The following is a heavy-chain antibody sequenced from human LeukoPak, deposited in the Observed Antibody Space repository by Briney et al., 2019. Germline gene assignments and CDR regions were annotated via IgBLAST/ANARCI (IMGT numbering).Heavy chain of an antibody. V-gene: IGHV3-9*01. D-gene: IGHD6-6*01. CDR3: ARGLAARPFYYYYMDV. CDR2: ISWNSGSI. CDR1: GFTFDDYA. Sequence: GRSLRLSCAASGFTFDDYAMHWVRQAPGKGLEWVSGISWNSGSIGYADSVKGRFTISRDNSKNTLYLQMNSLRAEDTAVYYCARGLAARPFYYYYMDVWGKGTTVTVSS. J-gene: IGHJ6*03.